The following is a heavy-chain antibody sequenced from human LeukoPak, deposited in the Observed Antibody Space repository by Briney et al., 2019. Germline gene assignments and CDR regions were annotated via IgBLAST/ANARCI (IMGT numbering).Heavy chain of an antibody. CDR1: GGSFSGYY. Sequence: PSETLFLTCAVYGGSFSGYYWSWIRQPPGKGLEWIGEINHSGSTNYNPSLKSRVTISVDTSKNQFSLKLSSVTAADTAVYYCARGRGLELVSNYYFDYWGQGTLVTVSS. J-gene: IGHJ4*02. CDR3: ARGRGLELVSNYYFDY. D-gene: IGHD1-7*01. CDR2: INHSGST. V-gene: IGHV4-34*01.